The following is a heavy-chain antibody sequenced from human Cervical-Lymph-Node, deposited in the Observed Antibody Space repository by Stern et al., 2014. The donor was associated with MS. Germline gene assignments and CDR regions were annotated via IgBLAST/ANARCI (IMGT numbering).Heavy chain of an antibody. CDR1: GFSLSTAGVG. CDR2: IYWDDDK. J-gene: IGHJ1*01. V-gene: IGHV2-5*02. CDR3: ARLSTVAGVTEYFDY. D-gene: IGHD6-19*01. Sequence: QITLKESGPTLVKPTQTLTLTCTFSGFSLSTAGVGVGWIRQPPGKALEWVALIYWDDDKLYSPSLKTRLTSTKATSENQVVLTMTNMDPVDTATYYCARLSTVAGVTEYFDYWGQGTLVTVSS.